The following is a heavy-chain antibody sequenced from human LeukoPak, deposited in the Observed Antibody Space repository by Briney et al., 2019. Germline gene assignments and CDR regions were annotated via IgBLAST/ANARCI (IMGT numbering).Heavy chain of an antibody. CDR1: GGSFSGYY. J-gene: IGHJ6*03. CDR2: INRSGST. D-gene: IGHD3-10*01. CDR3: ASLRGPRYYYYYMDV. Sequence: PSETLSLTCAVYGGSFSGYYWSWIRQPPGKGLEWIGEINRSGSTNYNPSLKSRVTISVDTSKNQFSLKLSSVTAADTAVYYCASLRGPRYYYYYMDVWGKGTTVTVSS. V-gene: IGHV4-34*01.